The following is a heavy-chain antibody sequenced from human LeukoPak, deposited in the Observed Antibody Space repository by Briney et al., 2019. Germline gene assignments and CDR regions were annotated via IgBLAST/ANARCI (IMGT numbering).Heavy chain of an antibody. Sequence: ASVKVSCKASGYTFTSYDINWVRQATGQGLEWVGWMNPNSGNTGYAQKFQGRVTMTRNTSISTAYMELSSLRSEDTAVYYCARGGRLVRYYYYYYYMDVWGKGTTVTISS. D-gene: IGHD2-8*02. V-gene: IGHV1-8*01. CDR1: GYTFTSYD. CDR2: MNPNSGNT. CDR3: ARGGRLVRYYYYYYYMDV. J-gene: IGHJ6*03.